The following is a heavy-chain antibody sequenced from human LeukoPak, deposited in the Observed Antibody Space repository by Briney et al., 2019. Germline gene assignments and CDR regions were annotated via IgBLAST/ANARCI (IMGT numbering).Heavy chain of an antibody. CDR1: EFIVSGYH. CDR2: FYRTTGS. D-gene: IGHD6-13*01. Sequence: GGSLRLSCAASEFIVSGYHLSWVRQAPGEGLEWLSVFYRTTGSYYADSVKGRFTISRDNAKKSVYLQMDTLRVEDTAMYYCARDQIGSWWGQGTLVIVSS. CDR3: ARDQIGSW. V-gene: IGHV3-53*01. J-gene: IGHJ4*02.